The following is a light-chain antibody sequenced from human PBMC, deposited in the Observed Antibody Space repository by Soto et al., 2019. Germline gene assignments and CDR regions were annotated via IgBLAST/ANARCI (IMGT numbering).Light chain of an antibody. CDR2: GAS. CDR1: QGVTTN. J-gene: IGKJ1*01. CDR3: QQYNSYS. V-gene: IGKV3-15*01. Sequence: EIVMTQSPASLSVSPGERVTLSCRAGQGVTTNFAWYQQKSGQSPRLLIYGASTRATGIPARFSGSGSGTEFTLTISSLQSEDFATYYCQQYNSYSFGQGTKV.